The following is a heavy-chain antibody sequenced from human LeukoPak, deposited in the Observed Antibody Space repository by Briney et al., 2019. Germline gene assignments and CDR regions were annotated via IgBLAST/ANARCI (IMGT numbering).Heavy chain of an antibody. V-gene: IGHV4-31*03. J-gene: IGHJ3*02. CDR3: ARDDGATRGRPTLPGLYGSGYAFDI. D-gene: IGHD3-10*01. Sequence: SETLSLTCTVSGGSISSSSYYWGRIRQPPGKGLEWIGYIYYSGSTYYNPSLKSRVTISVDTSKNQFSLKLSSVTAADTAVYYCARDDGATRGRPTLPGLYGSGYAFDIWGQGTMVTVSS. CDR1: GGSISSSSYY. CDR2: IYYSGST.